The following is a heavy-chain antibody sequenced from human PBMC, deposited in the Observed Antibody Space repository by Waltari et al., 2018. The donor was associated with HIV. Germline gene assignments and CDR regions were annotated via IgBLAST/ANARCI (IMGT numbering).Heavy chain of an antibody. J-gene: IGHJ3*02. CDR2: IHPDSGGT. CDR3: ARDRSNYGSGSYDAFDI. D-gene: IGHD3-10*01. V-gene: IGHV1-2*06. Sequence: QVQLVQSGAEVKKPGASVKVSCKASGYTFTDYYIHWVRQAPGQGLEWMGRIHPDSGGTNFAQKFQGRVTMTRDTSINTVYMELNRLRSDDTAVYYCARDRSNYGSGSYDAFDIWGQETMVTVSS. CDR1: GYTFTDYY.